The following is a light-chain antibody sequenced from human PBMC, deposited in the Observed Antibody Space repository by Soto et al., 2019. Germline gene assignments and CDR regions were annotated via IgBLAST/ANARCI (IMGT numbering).Light chain of an antibody. Sequence: EVVLTQSPVTLSLSPGERATLSCRASQSFRGLLAWYQQKPGQAPRLIIYDAYNRATGIPPRFSGSGSGTDFTLTISRLEPEDFAVYYGQQYGSSPRITFGQGTRLEIK. CDR3: QQYGSSPRIT. CDR1: QSFRGL. CDR2: DAY. V-gene: IGKV3-20*01. J-gene: IGKJ5*01.